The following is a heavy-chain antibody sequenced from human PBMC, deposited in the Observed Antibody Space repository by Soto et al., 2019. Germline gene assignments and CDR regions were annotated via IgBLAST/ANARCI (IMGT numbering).Heavy chain of an antibody. CDR3: ARGYYDYVWASYRTYYFDY. V-gene: IGHV1-18*01. CDR2: ISAYNGNT. D-gene: IGHD3-16*02. J-gene: IGHJ4*02. CDR1: GYTFTSYG. Sequence: GASVKVSCKASGYTFTSYGISWVRQAPGQGLEWMGWISAYNGNTNYAQKLQGRVTMTTDTSTSTAYMELRSLRSDDTAVYYCARGYYDYVWASYRTYYFDYWGQGPLVTVSS.